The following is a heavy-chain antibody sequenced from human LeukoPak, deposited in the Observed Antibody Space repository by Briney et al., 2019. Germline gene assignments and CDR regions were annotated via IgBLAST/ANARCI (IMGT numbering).Heavy chain of an antibody. D-gene: IGHD2-15*01. CDR3: ARHAYCSGGSCSRWFDP. J-gene: IGHJ5*02. Sequence: SRVIMSADTSKNQFSLKLSSVTAADTAVYYCARHAYCSGGSCSRWFDPWGQGTLVTVSS. V-gene: IGHV4-39*01.